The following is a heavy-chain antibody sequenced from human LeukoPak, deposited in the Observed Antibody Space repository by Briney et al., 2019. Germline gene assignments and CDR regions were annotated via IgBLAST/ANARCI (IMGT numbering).Heavy chain of an antibody. CDR3: AKSDYYDSSGYEKFDY. D-gene: IGHD3-22*01. J-gene: IGHJ4*02. CDR1: GFTVSSNY. Sequence: GGSLRLSCAASGFTVSSNYMSWVRQAPGKGLEWVSVIYSGGSTYYADSVKGRFTISRDNSKNTLYLQMNSLRAEDTAVYYCAKSDYYDSSGYEKFDYWGQGTLVTVSS. CDR2: IYSGGST. V-gene: IGHV3-53*01.